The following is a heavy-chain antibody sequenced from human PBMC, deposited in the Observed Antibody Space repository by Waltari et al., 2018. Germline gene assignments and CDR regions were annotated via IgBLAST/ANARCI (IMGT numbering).Heavy chain of an antibody. Sequence: QVQLQESGPGLVKPSETLSLTCTVSGGSISSHYWSWIRQSPGKGLEWIGYIYYSGSTNYNPSLKSRVTISVDTSKNQFSLKLSSVTAADTAVYYCARRQQQLGAFDYWGQGTLVTVSS. CDR3: ARRQQQLGAFDY. D-gene: IGHD6-13*01. CDR1: GGSISSHY. V-gene: IGHV4-59*11. CDR2: IYYSGST. J-gene: IGHJ4*02.